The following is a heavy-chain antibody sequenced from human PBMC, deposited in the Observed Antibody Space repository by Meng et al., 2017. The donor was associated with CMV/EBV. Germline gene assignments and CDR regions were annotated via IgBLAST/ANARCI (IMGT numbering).Heavy chain of an antibody. CDR1: E. CDR3: ARDLALVPTPAAITFYYYGMDV. CDR2: ISYDGSNK. V-gene: IGHV3-30-3*01. D-gene: IGHD2-2*01. J-gene: IGHJ6*02. Sequence: EMHGVSQAPGKGLEWVAVISYDGSNKYYADSVKGRFTISRDNSKNTLYLQMNSLRAEDTAVYYCARDLALVPTPAAITFYYYGMDVWGQGTTVTVSS.